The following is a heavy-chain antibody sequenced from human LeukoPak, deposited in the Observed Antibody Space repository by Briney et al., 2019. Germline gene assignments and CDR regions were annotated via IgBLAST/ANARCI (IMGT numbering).Heavy chain of an antibody. J-gene: IGHJ4*02. CDR3: AKNGIVVVPAAHLDY. V-gene: IGHV3-23*01. CDR1: GFTFSNAW. Sequence: PGGSLRLSCAASGFTFSNAWMSWVRQAPGKGLEWVSAISGSGGSTYYADSVKGRFTISRDNSKNTLYLQMNSLRAEDTAVYYCAKNGIVVVPAAHLDYWGQGTLVTVSS. D-gene: IGHD2-2*01. CDR2: ISGSGGST.